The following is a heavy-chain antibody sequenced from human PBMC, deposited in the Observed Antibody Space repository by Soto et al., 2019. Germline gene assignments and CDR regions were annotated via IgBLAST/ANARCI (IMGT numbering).Heavy chain of an antibody. CDR3: ARDINWNYVQDY. CDR1: GYTFTSYY. D-gene: IGHD1-7*01. CDR2: INPSGGST. J-gene: IGHJ4*02. V-gene: IGHV1-46*01. Sequence: GASVKVSWKASGYTFTSYYMHWVRQAPGQGLEWMGIINPSGGSTSYAQKFQGRVTMTRDTSTSTVYMELSSLRSEDTAVYYCARDINWNYVQDYWGQGTLVTVSS.